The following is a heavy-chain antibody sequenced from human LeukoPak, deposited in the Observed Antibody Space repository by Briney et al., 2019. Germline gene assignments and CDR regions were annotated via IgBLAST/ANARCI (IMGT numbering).Heavy chain of an antibody. V-gene: IGHV1-69*13. CDR2: IIPIFGTA. J-gene: IGHJ4*02. CDR3: ARDLNLGGSRPPLGY. CDR1: GGTFSSYA. Sequence: ASVKVSCKASGGTFSSYAISWVRQAPGQGLEWKGGIIPIFGTANYAQKFQGRVTITADESTSTAYMELSSLRSEDTAVYYCARDLNLGGSRPPLGYWGQGTLVTVSS. D-gene: IGHD1-26*01.